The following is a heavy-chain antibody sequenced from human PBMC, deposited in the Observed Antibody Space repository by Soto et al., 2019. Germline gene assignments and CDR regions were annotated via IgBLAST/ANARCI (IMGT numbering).Heavy chain of an antibody. J-gene: IGHJ4*02. CDR3: ARGGVGAARFDY. Sequence: QVQLQQWGAGLLKPSETLSLTCAVYGGSFSGYYWSWIRQPPGKGLEWIGEINHSGSTNYNPSLKSRVTISVDTSKNQCSVTLSSVTAADTAVYYCARGGVGAARFDYWGQGTLVTVSS. V-gene: IGHV4-34*01. D-gene: IGHD2-15*01. CDR1: GGSFSGYY. CDR2: INHSGST.